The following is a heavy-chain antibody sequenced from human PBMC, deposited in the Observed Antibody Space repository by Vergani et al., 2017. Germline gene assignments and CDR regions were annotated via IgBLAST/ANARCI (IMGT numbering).Heavy chain of an antibody. D-gene: IGHD1-1*01. Sequence: QVQLVESGGGVVQPGRSLRLSCAASGFTFSSHGVHWVRQAPGKGLEWVAVISYDGSNKYYADSVKGRFTISRDNSKNTLYLEMNALRAEDTAVYYCARDFLTRVTTLDYYYMGVWGKGTTVTVSS. CDR2: ISYDGSNK. V-gene: IGHV3-30*03. CDR3: ARDFLTRVTTLDYYYMGV. J-gene: IGHJ6*03. CDR1: GFTFSSHG.